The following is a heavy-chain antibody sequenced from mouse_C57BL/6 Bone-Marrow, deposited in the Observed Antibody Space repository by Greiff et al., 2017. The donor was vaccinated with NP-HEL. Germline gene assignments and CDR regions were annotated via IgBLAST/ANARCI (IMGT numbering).Heavy chain of an antibody. D-gene: IGHD1-1*01. J-gene: IGHJ1*03. CDR2: ISNLAYSI. CDR3: ARNYGSPPWYFDV. V-gene: IGHV5-15*01. Sequence: EVKLQESGGGLVQPGGSLKLSCAASGFTFSDYGMAWVRQAPRKGPEWVAFISNLAYSIYYADTVTGRFTISRENAKNTLYLEMSSLRSEDTAMYYCARNYGSPPWYFDVWGTGTTVTVSS. CDR1: GFTFSDYG.